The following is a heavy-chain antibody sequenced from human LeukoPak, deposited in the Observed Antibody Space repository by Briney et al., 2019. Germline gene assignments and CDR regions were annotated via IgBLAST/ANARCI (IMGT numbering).Heavy chain of an antibody. CDR1: GFTFSSYA. CDR3: AKDSRYCSSTGCRDWFDP. Sequence: GGSLRLSCAASGFTFSSYAMSWVRQAPGKGLEWVSAISGSGGSTYYADSVKGRFTISRDNSKNTLYLQMNSLRAEDTAVYCCAKDSRYCSSTGCRDWFDPWGQGTLVTVSS. D-gene: IGHD2-2*01. V-gene: IGHV3-23*01. CDR2: ISGSGGST. J-gene: IGHJ5*02.